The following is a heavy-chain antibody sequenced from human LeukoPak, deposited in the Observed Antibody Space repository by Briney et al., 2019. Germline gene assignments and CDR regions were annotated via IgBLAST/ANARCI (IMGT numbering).Heavy chain of an antibody. CDR3: ARVPSRGYDHIFPSNYGMDV. V-gene: IGHV3-7*05. CDR2: IKEDGSEK. Sequence: GGSLRLSCAASGFTFSSYWVTWVRQAPGKGPEWVASIKEDGSEKDYVDSVKGRFTISRDNAKNSLYLQMNSLRAEDTAVYYCARVPSRGYDHIFPSNYGMDVWGQGTTVTVSS. CDR1: GFTFSSYW. D-gene: IGHD5-12*01. J-gene: IGHJ6*02.